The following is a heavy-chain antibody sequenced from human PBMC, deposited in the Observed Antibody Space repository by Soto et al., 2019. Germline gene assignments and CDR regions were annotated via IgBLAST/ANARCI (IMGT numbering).Heavy chain of an antibody. D-gene: IGHD2-2*01. Sequence: SETLSLTCTVSGDSLTNGTYYWTWIRQHPGKGLEWIGYIYHSGRTNYNPSLKSRISMSADTSENQFSLKLSSVTAADTAVYFCAREDRPGISYFDLWGQGTLVTVSS. CDR3: AREDRPGISYFDL. CDR2: IYHSGRT. CDR1: GDSLTNGTYY. J-gene: IGHJ4*02. V-gene: IGHV4-31*03.